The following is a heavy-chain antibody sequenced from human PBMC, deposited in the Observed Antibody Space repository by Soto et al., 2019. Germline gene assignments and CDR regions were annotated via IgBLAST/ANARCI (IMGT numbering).Heavy chain of an antibody. V-gene: IGHV3-30*03. CDR3: AREHGSDNWFDP. J-gene: IGHJ5*02. CDR2: ISYDGSNK. Sequence: PGGSLRLSCAASGFTFSSYGMHWVRQAPGKGLEWVAVISYDGSNKYYADSVKGRFTISRDNSKNTLYLQMNSLRAEDTAVYYCAREHGSDNWFDPWGQGTLVTVSS. CDR1: GFTFSSYG. D-gene: IGHD3-10*01.